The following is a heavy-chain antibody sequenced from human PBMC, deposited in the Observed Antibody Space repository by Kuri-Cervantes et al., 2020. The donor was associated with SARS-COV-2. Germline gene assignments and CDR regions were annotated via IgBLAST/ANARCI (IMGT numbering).Heavy chain of an antibody. CDR2: IYYSGST. D-gene: IGHD6-6*01. CDR1: GGSLSTYY. V-gene: IGHV4-59*01. J-gene: IGHJ6*02. CDR3: ARSQHSTSRYYYYSLDV. Sequence: ESLKISCTVSGGSLSTYYWSWIRQPPGKGLEWIGYIYYSGSTNYNPSLKSRVTISVDTYKNQFSLKLSPVTAADTAVYYCARSQHSTSRYYYYSLDVWGQGTTVTVSS.